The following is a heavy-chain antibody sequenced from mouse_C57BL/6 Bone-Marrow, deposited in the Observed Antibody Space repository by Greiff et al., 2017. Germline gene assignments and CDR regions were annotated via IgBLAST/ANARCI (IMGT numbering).Heavy chain of an antibody. Sequence: QVQLQQSGAELVRPGASVKLSCKASGYTFTDYYINWVKQRPGQGLEWIARIYPGSGNTYYNEKFKGKATLTAEKSSSTAYMQLSSLTSEDSAVDFCANGDRFAYWGQGTLVTVSA. V-gene: IGHV1-76*01. D-gene: IGHD4-1*01. CDR1: GYTFTDYY. J-gene: IGHJ3*01. CDR3: ANGDRFAY. CDR2: IYPGSGNT.